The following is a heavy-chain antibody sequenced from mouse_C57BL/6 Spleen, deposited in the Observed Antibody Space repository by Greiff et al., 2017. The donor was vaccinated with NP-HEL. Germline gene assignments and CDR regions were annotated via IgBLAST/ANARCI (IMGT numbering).Heavy chain of an antibody. J-gene: IGHJ4*01. CDR3: ERDIVYYGKRMGYAMDY. CDR1: GYTFTDYY. D-gene: IGHD2-1*01. CDR2: INPNNGGT. Sequence: VQLKESGPELVKPGASVKLSCKASGYTFTDYYMHWVKQSHGQSLEWIGYINPNNGGTSYNQKFKGKATLTVNKSSSTAYMELRSLTSEDSAVYEFERDIVYYGKRMGYAMDYWGQGTSVTVSS. V-gene: IGHV1-22*01.